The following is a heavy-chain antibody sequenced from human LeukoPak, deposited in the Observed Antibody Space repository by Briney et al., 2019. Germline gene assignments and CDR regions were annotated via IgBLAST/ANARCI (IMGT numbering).Heavy chain of an antibody. J-gene: IGHJ5*02. Sequence: SQTLSLTCTVSGGSISSGSYYWNWIRQPAGKGLEWIGRIYSSGSTNYNPSLKSRVTISVDTSKNQFSLKLSSVTAADTAVYYCAREGLNMVRGVIPKEAWGWFDPWGQGTLVTVSS. CDR3: AREGLNMVRGVIPKEAWGWFDP. D-gene: IGHD3-10*01. V-gene: IGHV4-61*02. CDR2: IYSSGST. CDR1: GGSISSGSYY.